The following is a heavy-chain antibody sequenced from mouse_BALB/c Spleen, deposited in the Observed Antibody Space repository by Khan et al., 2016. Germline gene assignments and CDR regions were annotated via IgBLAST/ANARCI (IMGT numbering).Heavy chain of an antibody. J-gene: IGHJ1*01. CDR2: IDPANGNT. CDR1: GFNIKDTY. V-gene: IGHV14-3*02. Sequence: VQLQQSGAELVKPGASVKLSCTASGFNIKDTYMHWVKQRPEQGLEWIGRIDPANGNTKYDPKFQGKATITADTSSNTAYLQLSSLTSEDTAVYYCATKGYYLYFDVWGAGTTVTVSS. CDR3: ATKGYYLYFDV. D-gene: IGHD2-2*01.